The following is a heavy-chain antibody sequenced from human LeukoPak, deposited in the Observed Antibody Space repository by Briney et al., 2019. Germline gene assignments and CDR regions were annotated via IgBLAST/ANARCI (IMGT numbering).Heavy chain of an antibody. CDR3: ARDQGRYYDFWSPRSGWLYGMDV. D-gene: IGHD3-3*01. J-gene: IGHJ6*02. CDR2: ISAYNGNT. CDR1: GGTFSSYA. Sequence: ASVKVSCKASGGTFSSYAISWVRQAPGQGLEWMGWISAYNGNTNYAQKLQGRVTMTTDTSTSTAYMELRSLRSDDTAVYYCARDQGRYYDFWSPRSGWLYGMDVWGQGTTVTVSS. V-gene: IGHV1-18*01.